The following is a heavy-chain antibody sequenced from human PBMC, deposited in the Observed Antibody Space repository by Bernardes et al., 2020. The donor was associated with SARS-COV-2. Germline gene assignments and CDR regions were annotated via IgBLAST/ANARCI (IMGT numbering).Heavy chain of an antibody. V-gene: IGHV3-21*01. J-gene: IGHJ3*02. CDR3: ARDLSIAVAGTVAFDI. D-gene: IGHD6-19*01. CDR1: GFTFSSYS. CDR2: ISSSSSYI. Sequence: GGSLRLSCAASGFTFSSYSMNWVRQAPGKGLEWVSSISSSSSYIYYADSVKGRFTISRDNAKNSLYLQMNSLRAEDTAVYYCARDLSIAVAGTVAFDIWGQGTMVTVSS.